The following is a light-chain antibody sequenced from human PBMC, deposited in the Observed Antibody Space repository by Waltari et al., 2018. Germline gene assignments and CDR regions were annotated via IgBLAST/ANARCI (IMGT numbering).Light chain of an antibody. CDR2: RNN. CDR1: RSTIGNNY. CDR3: QVWDSSSDHRV. J-gene: IGLJ3*02. V-gene: IGLV1-47*01. Sequence: QSVLTQPPSASGTPGQRVTISCSGSRSTIGNNYVYWYQQLPGTAPKLLIYRNNQRPSGVPDRFSGSNSGNTATLTISRVEAGDEADYYCQVWDSSSDHRVFGGGTKLTVL.